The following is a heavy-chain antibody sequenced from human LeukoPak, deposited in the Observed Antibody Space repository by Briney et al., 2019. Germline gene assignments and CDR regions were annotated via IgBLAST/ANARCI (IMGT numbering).Heavy chain of an antibody. CDR2: IYYSGST. CDR3: ARGRYSRYGMDV. J-gene: IGHJ6*02. Sequence: SETLSLTCIVSGGSISTYYWSWIRQPPGKGLEWIGYIYYSGSTNYNPSLKSRVTISGDTSKSQFSLKVSSVTAADTAVYYCARGRYSRYGMDVWGQGTTVTVSS. D-gene: IGHD6-13*01. CDR1: GGSISTYY. V-gene: IGHV4-59*01.